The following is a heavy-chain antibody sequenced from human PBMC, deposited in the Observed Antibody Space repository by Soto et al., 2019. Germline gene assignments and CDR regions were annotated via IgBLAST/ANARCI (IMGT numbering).Heavy chain of an antibody. J-gene: IGHJ4*02. CDR1: GFTFSSYG. CDR2: IWYDGSNK. Sequence: QVQLVESGGGVVQPGRSLRLSCAASGFTFSSYGMHWVRQAPGKGLEWVAVIWYDGSNKYYADSVKGRFTISRDNSKNTLYLQMNSLRAEDTAVYYCARVRYSSSWYVGVDYWGQGTLFTVSS. CDR3: ARVRYSSSWYVGVDY. D-gene: IGHD6-13*01. V-gene: IGHV3-33*01.